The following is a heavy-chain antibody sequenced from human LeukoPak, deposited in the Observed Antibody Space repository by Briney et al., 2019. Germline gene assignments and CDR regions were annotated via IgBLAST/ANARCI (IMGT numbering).Heavy chain of an antibody. CDR2: IYYSGST. D-gene: IGHD6-6*01. CDR1: GGSLSSSSYY. J-gene: IGHJ4*02. V-gene: IGHV4-39*01. CDR3: ARHDARIYYFDY. Sequence: SETLSLTCTVSGGSLSSSSYYWGWIRQPPGKGLEWVGTIYYSGSTYYNPSLKSRVTISVDTSKNQFSLKLSSVTAADTAVYYCARHDARIYYFDYWGQGTLVTVSS.